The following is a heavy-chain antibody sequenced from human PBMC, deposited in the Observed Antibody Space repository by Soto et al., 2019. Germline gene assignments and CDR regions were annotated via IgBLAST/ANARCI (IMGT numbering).Heavy chain of an antibody. CDR2: IWYDGSNK. CDR1: GFTFSSYG. D-gene: IGHD2-2*02. CDR3: ARDHSPIPKEWFDP. J-gene: IGHJ5*02. Sequence: GGSLRLSCAASGFTFSSYGMHWVRQAPGKGLEWVAVIWYDGSNKYYADSVKGRFTISRDNSKNTLYLQMNSLRAEDTAVYYCARDHSPIPKEWFDPWGQGTLVTVSS. V-gene: IGHV3-33*01.